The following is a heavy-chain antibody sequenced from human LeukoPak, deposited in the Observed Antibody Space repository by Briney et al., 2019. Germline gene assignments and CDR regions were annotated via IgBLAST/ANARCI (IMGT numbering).Heavy chain of an antibody. V-gene: IGHV4-61*02. CDR2: IYTSGST. CDR1: GGSISSGSYY. CDR3: ARDERVEMATPTGAFDI. J-gene: IGHJ3*02. Sequence: PSETLSLTCTVSGGSISSGSYYWRWIRQPAGKGLEWIGRIYTSGSTNYNPSLKSRVTISVDTSKNQFSLKLSSVTAADTAVYYCARDERVEMATPTGAFDIWGQGTMVTVSS. D-gene: IGHD5-24*01.